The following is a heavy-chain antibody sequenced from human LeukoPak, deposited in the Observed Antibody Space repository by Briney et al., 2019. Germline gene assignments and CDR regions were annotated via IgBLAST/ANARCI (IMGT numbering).Heavy chain of an antibody. CDR1: GFTFSNYA. J-gene: IGHJ4*02. D-gene: IGHD3-22*01. CDR3: ARDKTYYYDSRDYGYFDY. Sequence: GRSLRLSCAASGFTFSNYAMHWVRQAPGKGLEWVAVISYDGSNKYYADSVKGRFTISRDNSKNTLYLQMNSLRAEDTAVYYCARDKTYYYDSRDYGYFDYWGQGTLVTVSS. V-gene: IGHV3-30*04. CDR2: ISYDGSNK.